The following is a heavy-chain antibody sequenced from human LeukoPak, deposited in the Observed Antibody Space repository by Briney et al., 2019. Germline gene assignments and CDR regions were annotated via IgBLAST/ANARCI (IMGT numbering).Heavy chain of an antibody. CDR2: IYSGGST. CDR1: GFTVSSNY. V-gene: IGHV3-53*01. CDR3: ARGRAGHCSGGSCYPRGGFDY. D-gene: IGHD2-15*01. J-gene: IGHJ4*02. Sequence: GGSLRLSCAASGFTVSSNYMSWVRQAPGKGLEWVSVIYSGGSTYYADSVKGRFTISRDNSKNTLYLQMNSLRAEDTAVYYCARGRAGHCSGGSCYPRGGFDYWGQGTLVTVSS.